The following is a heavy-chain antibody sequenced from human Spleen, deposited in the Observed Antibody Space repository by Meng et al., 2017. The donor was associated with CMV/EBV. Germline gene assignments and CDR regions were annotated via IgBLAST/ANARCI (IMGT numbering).Heavy chain of an antibody. CDR2: IKPNTGNT. V-gene: IGHV1-2*02. D-gene: IGHD3-16*01. CDR1: GYFCSDHV. Sequence: VSCKASGYFCSDHVMHWVRQAPGQGLEWMGWIKPNTGNTNYAQNFQGRVTMTSDSSIATAYMELSRLTSDDTAVYYCTRDHHWGADYWGQGTLVTVSS. CDR3: TRDHHWGADY. J-gene: IGHJ4*02.